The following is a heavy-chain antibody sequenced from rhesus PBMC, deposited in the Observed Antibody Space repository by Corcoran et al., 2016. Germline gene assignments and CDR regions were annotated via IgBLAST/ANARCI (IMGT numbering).Heavy chain of an antibody. CDR1: GYTFTSYY. CDR2: RSPYNGNK. J-gene: IGHJ4*01. V-gene: IGHV1-180*01. Sequence: QVQLVQSGAEIKQPGASVKLSCKASGYTFTSYYMHWVRQAPGQGLEWRGLRSPYNGNKGDAQNFQGRVTRTTDTSTSTGDMELSSLRSEDTAVYYCTRAAAGPHFDYWGQGVLVTVSS. D-gene: IGHD6-13*01. CDR3: TRAAAGPHFDY.